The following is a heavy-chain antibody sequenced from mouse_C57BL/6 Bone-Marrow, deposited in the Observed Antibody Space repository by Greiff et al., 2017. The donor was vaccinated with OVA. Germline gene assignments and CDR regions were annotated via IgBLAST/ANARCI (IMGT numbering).Heavy chain of an antibody. CDR3: ARKGTTVVDWYFDV. V-gene: IGHV2-2*01. J-gene: IGHJ1*03. Sequence: VHLVESGPGLVQPSQSLSITCTVSGFSLTSYGVHWVRQSPGKGLEWLGVIWSGGSTDYNAAFISRLSISKDNSKSQVFFKMNSLQADDTAIYYCARKGTTVVDWYFDVWGTGTTVTVSS. D-gene: IGHD1-1*01. CDR1: GFSLTSYG. CDR2: IWSGGST.